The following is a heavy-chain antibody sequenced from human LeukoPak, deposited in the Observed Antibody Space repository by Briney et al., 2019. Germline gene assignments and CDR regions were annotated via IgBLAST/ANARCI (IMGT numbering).Heavy chain of an antibody. D-gene: IGHD2-21*02. CDR3: AIPPGYCGNDCSFDH. V-gene: IGHV5-51*01. CDR1: GYSFSNYW. J-gene: IGHJ4*02. Sequence: GESLKISCEGSGYSFSNYWIGWVRQMPGKGLEWMGIIYPGDYETRYSPSLQGLVTISVDKSISTAYLQWSSLKASDTAMYYCAIPPGYCGNDCSFDHWGQGTLVTVSS. CDR2: IYPGDYET.